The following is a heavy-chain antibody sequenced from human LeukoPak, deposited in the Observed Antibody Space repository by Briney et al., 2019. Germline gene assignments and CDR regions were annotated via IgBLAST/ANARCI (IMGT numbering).Heavy chain of an antibody. D-gene: IGHD1-26*01. J-gene: IGHJ4*02. Sequence: GGSLRLSCAASGFTFSSYSMNWVRQAPGKGLEWVSSISSSSSYIYYADSVRGRFTISRDNSKNTLYLQMNSLRHEDTAVYFCARIVGHTRSEFWGQGTLVTVSS. CDR2: ISSSSSYI. CDR1: GFTFSSYS. V-gene: IGHV3-21*01. CDR3: ARIVGHTRSEF.